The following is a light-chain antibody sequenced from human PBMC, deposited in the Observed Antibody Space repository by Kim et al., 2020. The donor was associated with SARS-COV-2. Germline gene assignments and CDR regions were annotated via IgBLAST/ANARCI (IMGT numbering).Light chain of an antibody. CDR2: GTS. J-gene: IGKJ2*01. Sequence: LSPGEEAPLSGRASQGVAGNHLAWFQQKPGQAPRLLIYGTSSRATGIPDRFSASESGTDFTLTISRLEPEDFAVYYCQQYDRSPYTFGQGTKLEI. CDR3: QQYDRSPYT. CDR1: QGVAGNH. V-gene: IGKV3-20*01.